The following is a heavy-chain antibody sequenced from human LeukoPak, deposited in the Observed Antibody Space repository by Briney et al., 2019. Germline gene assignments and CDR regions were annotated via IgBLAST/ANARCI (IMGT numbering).Heavy chain of an antibody. V-gene: IGHV3-74*01. CDR3: ARSDHFDF. Sequence: PGGCLRLSCAGSGFNFGGYWMHWFRQAPGKGLVWVARISVDGSSTTYADSVKGRFTVSRDNAKSTLYLQMDSLRDGDTAVYYCARSDHFDFWGQGTLVTVSS. D-gene: IGHD2-21*01. J-gene: IGHJ4*02. CDR2: ISVDGSST. CDR1: GFNFGGYW.